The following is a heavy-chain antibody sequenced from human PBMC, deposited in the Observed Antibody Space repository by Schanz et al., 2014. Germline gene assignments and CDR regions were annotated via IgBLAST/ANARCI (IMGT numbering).Heavy chain of an antibody. V-gene: IGHV3-30*02. J-gene: IGHJ4*02. D-gene: IGHD3-10*01. Sequence: QVQLVESGGGLVKPGGSLTLSCAASGFSFMSYGMHWVRQAPGKGLEWVAFIRYDGDNKYYVDSVKGRFTISRDNSRDTLYLQMNDLRAEDTALYYCAKGRFGELLDYWGQGTLVTVSS. CDR2: IRYDGDNK. CDR3: AKGRFGELLDY. CDR1: GFSFMSYG.